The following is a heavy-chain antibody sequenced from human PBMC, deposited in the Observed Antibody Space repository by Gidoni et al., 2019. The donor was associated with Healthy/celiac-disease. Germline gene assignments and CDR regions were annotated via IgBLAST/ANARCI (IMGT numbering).Heavy chain of an antibody. J-gene: IGHJ4*02. V-gene: IGHV4-39*01. CDR1: GGSISSSSYY. D-gene: IGHD2-21*01. CDR2: IYYSGST. CDR3: ARRGDEYYFDY. Sequence: QLQLQESGPGLVKPSETLSLTCTVSGGSISSSSYYWGWIRQPPGKGLEWIGSIYYSGSTYYNPSLKSRVTISVDTSKNQFSLKLSSVTAADTAVYYCARRGDEYYFDYWGQGTLVTVSS.